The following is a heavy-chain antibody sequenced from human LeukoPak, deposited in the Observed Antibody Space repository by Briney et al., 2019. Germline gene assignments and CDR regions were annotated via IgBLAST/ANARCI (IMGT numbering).Heavy chain of an antibody. CDR1: GGSISSSSYY. D-gene: IGHD2-2*02. Sequence: SETLSLTCTVSGGSISSSSYYWGWIRQPPGQGLEWIGYIYYSGSTNYNPSLKSRVTISVDTSKNQFSLKLSSVTAADTAVYYCARVSCGENSCYNNWFDPWGQGTLVTVSS. J-gene: IGHJ5*02. CDR2: IYYSGST. V-gene: IGHV4-61*05. CDR3: ARVSCGENSCYNNWFDP.